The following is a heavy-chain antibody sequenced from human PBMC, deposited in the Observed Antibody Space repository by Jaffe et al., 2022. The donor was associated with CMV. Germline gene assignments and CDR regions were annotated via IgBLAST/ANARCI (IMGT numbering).Heavy chain of an antibody. V-gene: IGHV4-34*01. J-gene: IGHJ6*03. D-gene: IGHD2-15*01. CDR2: INHSGST. Sequence: QVQLQQWGAGLLKPSETLSLTCAVYGGSFSGYYWSWIRQPPGKGLEWIGEINHSGSTNYNPSLKSRVTISVDTSKNQFSLKLSSVTAADTAVYYCASPEYCSGGSCYQGYMDVWGKGTTVTVSS. CDR3: ASPEYCSGGSCYQGYMDV. CDR1: GGSFSGYY.